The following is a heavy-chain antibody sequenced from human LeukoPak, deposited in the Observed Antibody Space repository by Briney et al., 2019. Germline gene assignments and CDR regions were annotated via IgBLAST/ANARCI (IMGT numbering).Heavy chain of an antibody. Sequence: SETLSLTCTVSGGSISGSSYYWGWIRQPPGKGLEWIGGIYHSGNTYYNPSLKRRVTISVATSKNQFPLKLSSVTAADTAVYYCASPLGYCTTTTCYGDYWGQGTLVTVSS. CDR1: GGSISGSSYY. V-gene: IGHV4-39*01. J-gene: IGHJ4*02. CDR2: IYHSGNT. D-gene: IGHD2-2*01. CDR3: ASPLGYCTTTTCYGDY.